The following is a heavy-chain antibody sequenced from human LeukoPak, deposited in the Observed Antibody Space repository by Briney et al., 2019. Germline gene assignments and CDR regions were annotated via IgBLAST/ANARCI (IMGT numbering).Heavy chain of an antibody. J-gene: IGHJ6*02. D-gene: IGHD5-12*01. V-gene: IGHV3-64*01. CDR2: ISSNGGST. CDR1: GFTFSSYA. CDR3: AYSGYENYYYGMDV. Sequence: GGSLSLSCAASGFTFSSYAMHWVRQAPGKGLEYVSAISSNGGSTYYANSVKGRFTIYRDNSKNTLYLQMGSLRAEDMAVYYCAYSGYENYYYGMDVWGQGTTVTVSS.